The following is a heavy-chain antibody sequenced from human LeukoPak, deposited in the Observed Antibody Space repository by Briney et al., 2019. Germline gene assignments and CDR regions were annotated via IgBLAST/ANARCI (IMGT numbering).Heavy chain of an antibody. V-gene: IGHV3-30*02. CDR3: AKGVSERTGYFDY. J-gene: IGHJ4*02. CDR2: IRYDGSNK. Sequence: GGSLRLSCAASGFTFSSYGMHWVRQAPGKGLEWVAFIRYDGSNKYYADSVKGRFTISRDNAKNSLYLQMNSLRAEDTALYYCAKGVSERTGYFDYWGQGTLVTVSS. CDR1: GFTFSSYG. D-gene: IGHD1-1*01.